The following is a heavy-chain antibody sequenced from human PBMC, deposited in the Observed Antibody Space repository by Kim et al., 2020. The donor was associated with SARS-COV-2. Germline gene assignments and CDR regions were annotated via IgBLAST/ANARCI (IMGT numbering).Heavy chain of an antibody. D-gene: IGHD1-1*01. Sequence: KYNPSLQSRDTMSVNTSKNQFSLNLSSVTAADTAVYYCARDSNNCYFEYWGQGSLVTVSS. V-gene: IGHV4-4*07. CDR3: ARDSNNCYFEY. J-gene: IGHJ4*02.